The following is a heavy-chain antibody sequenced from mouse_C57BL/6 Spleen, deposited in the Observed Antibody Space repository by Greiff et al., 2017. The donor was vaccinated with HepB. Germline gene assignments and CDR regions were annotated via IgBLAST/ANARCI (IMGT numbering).Heavy chain of an antibody. CDR1: GFTFSSYA. CDR3: ARERVDYYGSSYEFAY. D-gene: IGHD1-1*01. J-gene: IGHJ3*01. CDR2: ISDGGSYT. Sequence: EVQLVESGGGLVKPGGSLKLSCAASGFTFSSYAMSWVRQTPEKRLEWVATISDGGSYTYYPDNVKGRFTISRDNAKNNLYLQMSHLKSEDTAMYYCARERVDYYGSSYEFAYWGQGTLVTVSA. V-gene: IGHV5-4*01.